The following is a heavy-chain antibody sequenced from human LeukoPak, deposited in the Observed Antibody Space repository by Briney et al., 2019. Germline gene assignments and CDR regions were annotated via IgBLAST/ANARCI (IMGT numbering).Heavy chain of an antibody. CDR2: ISSSGNT. D-gene: IGHD3-22*01. Sequence: SETLSLTCTVFGASISGYFWSWIRQPPGKGLEWIGYISSSGNTNYNPSLKSRVTISVDTSKNRFSLKLSSVTAADTAVYYCARGVRDSSGYYFGGYYFDYWGQGTLVTVSS. CDR1: GASISGYF. J-gene: IGHJ4*02. CDR3: ARGVRDSSGYYFGGYYFDY. V-gene: IGHV4-59*01.